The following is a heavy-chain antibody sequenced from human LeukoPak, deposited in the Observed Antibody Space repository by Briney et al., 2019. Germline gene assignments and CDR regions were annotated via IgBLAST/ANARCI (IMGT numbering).Heavy chain of an antibody. CDR2: ISSDGSWT. Sequence: GGSLRLSCAASGNYWMHWVRQAPGKGLVWVSHISSDGSWTSYADSVKGRFTISKDNAKNTVYLQMNSLRAEDTAVYYCAKGMALIAVAGEFDYWGQGTLVTVSS. J-gene: IGHJ4*02. D-gene: IGHD6-19*01. CDR1: GNYW. V-gene: IGHV3-74*01. CDR3: AKGMALIAVAGEFDY.